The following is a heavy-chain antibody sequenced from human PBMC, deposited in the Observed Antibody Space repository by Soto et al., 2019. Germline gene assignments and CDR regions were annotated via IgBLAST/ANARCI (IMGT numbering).Heavy chain of an antibody. Sequence: ASVKVSCKASGDNFTSYSIHWVRQAPGQRLEWMGWINAGNGKTKYSQKFQGRVTISRDTSASTAYMELSSLRSEDTAVYYCARDRLAGHLYYYYYYGMDVWGEGTTVTVSS. CDR3: ARDRLAGHLYYYYYYGMDV. CDR1: GDNFTSYS. CDR2: INAGNGKT. D-gene: IGHD2-15*01. J-gene: IGHJ6*04. V-gene: IGHV1-3*01.